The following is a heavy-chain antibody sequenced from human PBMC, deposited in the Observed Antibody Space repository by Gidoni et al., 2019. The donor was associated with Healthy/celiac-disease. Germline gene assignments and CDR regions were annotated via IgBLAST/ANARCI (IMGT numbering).Heavy chain of an antibody. CDR3: ARTLIQPGALDY. CDR1: EYTFTSYY. J-gene: IGHJ4*02. Sequence: QVQLVQSGAEVKKPGASVKVSCKASEYTFTSYYMHWVRQAPGQGLEWMGIINPSGGSTSYAQKFQGRVTMTRDTSTSTVYMELSSLRSEDTAVYYCARTLIQPGALDYWGQGTLVTVSS. D-gene: IGHD3-10*01. V-gene: IGHV1-46*01. CDR2: INPSGGST.